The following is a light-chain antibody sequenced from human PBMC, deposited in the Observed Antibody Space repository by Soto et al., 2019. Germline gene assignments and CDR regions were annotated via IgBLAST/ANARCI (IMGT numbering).Light chain of an antibody. CDR1: NIGAKS. V-gene: IGLV3-21*02. CDR3: QVWDDSSHRVI. Sequence: SYELTQPPSVSVAPGQTARIPCGADNIGAKSVHWYQQKPGQAPVLVLYNNNDRPSGIPERFSGSNSVSTATLAISRVEAGDEADFYCQVWDDSSHRVIFGGVTKLTVL. J-gene: IGLJ2*01. CDR2: NNN.